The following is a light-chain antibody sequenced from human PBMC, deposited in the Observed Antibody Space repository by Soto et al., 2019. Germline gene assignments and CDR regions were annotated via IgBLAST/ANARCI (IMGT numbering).Light chain of an antibody. CDR3: SSKTSSSPLSTYV. CDR1: SSEVGGYNY. CDR2: DFS. V-gene: IGLV2-14*03. Sequence: SVLTPPASLYRFSGQSIPLSCTGNSSEVGGYNYVSWYQHHPGNAPQLMIYDFSNRPSGGSNRLSGSKSSNTASQIISRLQVEDEADYYCSSKTSSSPLSTYVFGTGTTVTVL. J-gene: IGLJ1*01.